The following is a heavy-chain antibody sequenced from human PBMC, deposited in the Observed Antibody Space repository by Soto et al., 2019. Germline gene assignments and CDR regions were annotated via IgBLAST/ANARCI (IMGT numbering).Heavy chain of an antibody. CDR2: IIPIFGTA. D-gene: IGHD6-13*01. J-gene: IGHJ4*02. Sequence: SVKVSCKVSGGTFNSYAISWLRQAPGQGLEWMGGIIPIFGTANYAQKFQGRVTFTADESTSTAYMELSSLRSEDTAMYYCARDRYSSSWYYFDYWGQGTLVTVS. V-gene: IGHV1-69*13. CDR3: ARDRYSSSWYYFDY. CDR1: GGTFNSYA.